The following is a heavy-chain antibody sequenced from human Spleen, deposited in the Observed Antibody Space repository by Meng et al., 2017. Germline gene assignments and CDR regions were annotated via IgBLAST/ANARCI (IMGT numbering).Heavy chain of an antibody. J-gene: IGHJ6*02. Sequence: SETLSLTCTVSGGSISSYYWGWIRQPPGKGLEWIGSIYHSGSTYYNPSLKSRVTISVDTSKNQFSLKLSSVTAADTAVYYCATPYYYGSGSYGVWGQGTTVTVSS. D-gene: IGHD3-10*01. CDR2: IYHSGST. CDR1: GGSISSYY. CDR3: ATPYYYGSGSYGV. V-gene: IGHV4-38-2*02.